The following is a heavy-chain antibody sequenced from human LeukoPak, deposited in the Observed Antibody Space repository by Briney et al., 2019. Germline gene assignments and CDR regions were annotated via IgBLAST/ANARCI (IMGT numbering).Heavy chain of an antibody. D-gene: IGHD2-15*01. CDR2: INPNSGGT. Sequence: ASVKVSCKASGYTFTGYYMHWVRQAPGQGLEWMGWINPNSGGTHYAQKFQGRVTMTRDTSISTAYMELSRLRSDDTAVYYCARDGVGYCSGGSCYPTWWFDPWGQGTLVTVSS. J-gene: IGHJ5*02. CDR1: GYTFTGYY. CDR3: ARDGVGYCSGGSCYPTWWFDP. V-gene: IGHV1-2*02.